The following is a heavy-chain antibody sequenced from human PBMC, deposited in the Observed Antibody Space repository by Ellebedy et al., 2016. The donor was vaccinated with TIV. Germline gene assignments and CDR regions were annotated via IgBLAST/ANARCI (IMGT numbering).Heavy chain of an antibody. D-gene: IGHD3-10*01. CDR1: GFTFHAFT. CDR3: APRALLWFGEPVVE. J-gene: IGHJ4*02. V-gene: IGHV3-43*01. Sequence: GESLKISCAASGFTFHAFTMHWVRQVPGKGLEWVSLISGDGGSTYYADSVKGRFTISRDNSNNSLYLQMNSLRTEDTALYYCAPRALLWFGEPVVEWGQGTLVTVSS. CDR2: ISGDGGST.